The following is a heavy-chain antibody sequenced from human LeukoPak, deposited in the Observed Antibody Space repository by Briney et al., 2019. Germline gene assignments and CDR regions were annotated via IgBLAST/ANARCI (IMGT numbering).Heavy chain of an antibody. CDR2: IKQDGSEK. CDR1: GFTFSSYW. J-gene: IGHJ4*02. Sequence: PGGSLRLSCAASGFTFSSYWMSWVRQAPGKGLEWVANIKQDGSEKYYVDSVKGRFTISRDNAKNSLYLQMNSLRAEDTALYYCAKDFGDPTNTNWGQGTLVTVSS. D-gene: IGHD3-10*01. V-gene: IGHV3-7*03. CDR3: AKDFGDPTNTN.